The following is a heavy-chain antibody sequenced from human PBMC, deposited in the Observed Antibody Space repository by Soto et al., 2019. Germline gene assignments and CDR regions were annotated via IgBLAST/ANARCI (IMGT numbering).Heavy chain of an antibody. V-gene: IGHV3-23*01. CDR1: GFTFSSYA. D-gene: IGHD2-15*01. J-gene: IGHJ6*02. CDR2: ISGSGGST. Sequence: GGSLRLSCAASGFTFSSYAMSWVRQAPGKGLEWVSAISGSGGSTYYADSVKGRFTISRDNSKNTLYLQMNSLRAEDTAVYYCAKWYGYCSGGSCYNSQWPQQTNYGMDVWGQGTTVTVSS. CDR3: AKWYGYCSGGSCYNSQWPQQTNYGMDV.